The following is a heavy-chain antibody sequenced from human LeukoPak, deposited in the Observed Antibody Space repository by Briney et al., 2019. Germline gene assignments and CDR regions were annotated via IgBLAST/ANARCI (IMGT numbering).Heavy chain of an antibody. CDR3: AKGRITMIVVVITYFDY. CDR2: ISGSGGNT. J-gene: IGHJ4*02. Sequence: PGGSLRLSCAASGFTFSSYAMNWVRQAPGKGLEWVSTISGSGGNTCYADSVKGRFTISRDNSKNTLYLQMNSLRAEDTAVYYCAKGRITMIVVVITYFDYWGQGTLVTVSS. V-gene: IGHV3-23*01. CDR1: GFTFSSYA. D-gene: IGHD3-22*01.